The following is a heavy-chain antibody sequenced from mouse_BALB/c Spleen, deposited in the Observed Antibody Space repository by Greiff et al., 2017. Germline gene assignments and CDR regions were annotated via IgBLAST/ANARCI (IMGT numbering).Heavy chain of an antibody. J-gene: IGHJ2*01. CDR1: GYTFTSYW. V-gene: IGHV1-69*02. Sequence: VQLQQSGAELVRPGASVKLSCKASGYTFTSYWINWVKQRPGQGLEWIGNIYPSDSYTNYNQKFKDKATLTVDKSSSTAYMQLSSPTSEDSAVYYCTRDDGYFDYWGQGTTLTVSS. D-gene: IGHD2-3*01. CDR3: TRDDGYFDY. CDR2: IYPSDSYT.